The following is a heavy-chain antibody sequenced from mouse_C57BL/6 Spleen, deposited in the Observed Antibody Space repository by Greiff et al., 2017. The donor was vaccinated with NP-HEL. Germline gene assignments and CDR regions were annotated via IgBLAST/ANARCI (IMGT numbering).Heavy chain of an antibody. V-gene: IGHV7-3*01. CDR2: ISNTANGYTT. J-gene: IGHJ1*03. CDR3: ARYIALTGRWYFDV. D-gene: IGHD4-1*01. CDR1: GFTFTDYY. Sequence: EVKLMESGGGLVQPGGSLSLSCAASGFTFTDYYMSWVRQPPGKALEWLGFISNTANGYTTEYSASVKGRFTISRDNSQSILYLQMNAQRAEDSATYDCARYIALTGRWYFDVWGTGTTVTVSS.